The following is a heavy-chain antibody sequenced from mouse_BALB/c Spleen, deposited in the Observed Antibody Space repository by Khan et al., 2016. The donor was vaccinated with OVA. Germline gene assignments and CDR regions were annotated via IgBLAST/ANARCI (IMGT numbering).Heavy chain of an antibody. Sequence: QVQLKQSGAELVKPGASVKLSCKASGYIFTSYYMYWVKQRPGQGLEWIGEINPNNGGTNFNEKFKTKATLTVDKSSSTTYMQLSSLTSEDSAVYYCTRSGYGSFDYWGPGTLVTVSA. J-gene: IGHJ3*01. CDR2: INPNNGGT. D-gene: IGHD2-2*01. CDR3: TRSGYGSFDY. V-gene: IGHV1-53*01. CDR1: GYIFTSYY.